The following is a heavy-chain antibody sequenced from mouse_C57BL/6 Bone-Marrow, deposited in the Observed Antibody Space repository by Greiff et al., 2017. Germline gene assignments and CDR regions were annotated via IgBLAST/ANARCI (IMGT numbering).Heavy chain of an antibody. CDR1: GYTFTSYG. V-gene: IGHV1-81*01. D-gene: IGHD2-2*01. J-gene: IGHJ3*01. CDR2: IYPRSGNT. CDR3: ASGGYDWFAY. Sequence: LMESGAELARPGASVKLSCKASGYTFTSYGISWVKQRTGQGLEWIGEIYPRSGNTYYNEKFKGKATLTADKSSSTAYMELRSLTSEDSAVYFCASGGYDWFAYWGQGTLVTVSA.